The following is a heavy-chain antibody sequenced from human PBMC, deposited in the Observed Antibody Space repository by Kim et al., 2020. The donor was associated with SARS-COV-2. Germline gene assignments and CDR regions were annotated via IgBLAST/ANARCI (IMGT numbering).Heavy chain of an antibody. D-gene: IGHD3-9*01. CDR3: ARFGAGYDILTGYFTYWYFDL. CDR2: ISSSGSTI. CDR1: GFTFSDYY. V-gene: IGHV3-11*01. J-gene: IGHJ2*01. Sequence: GGSLRLSCAASGFTFSDYYMSWIRQAPGKGLEWVSYISSSGSTIYYADSVKGRFTISRDNAKNSLYLQMNSLRAEDTAVYYCARFGAGYDILTGYFTYWYFDLWGRGTLVTVSS.